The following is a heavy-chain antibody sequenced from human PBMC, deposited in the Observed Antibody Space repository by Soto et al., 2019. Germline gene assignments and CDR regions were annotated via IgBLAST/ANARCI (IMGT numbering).Heavy chain of an antibody. CDR2: IIPIFGTA. D-gene: IGHD3-10*01. CDR3: AKITRVRGVINDEGGMDV. J-gene: IGHJ6*01. V-gene: IGHV1-69*13. CDR1: GGTFSRYS. Sequence: SVEAFCRVSGGTFSRYSISWVRQAPGQGLEWMGAIIPIFGTANYAQKFQGRVTITADESTGTAYMELSSLRSEDPAVYYCAKITRVRGVINDEGGMDVWGQGTTGSVSS.